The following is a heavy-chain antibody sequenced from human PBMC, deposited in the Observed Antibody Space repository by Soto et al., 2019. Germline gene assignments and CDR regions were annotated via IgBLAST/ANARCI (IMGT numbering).Heavy chain of an antibody. Sequence: GGSLRLSCAASGFTFSSYWMSWVRQAPGKGLEWVANIKQDGSEKYYVDSVKGRFTISRDNAKNSLYLQMNSLRAEDTAVYYCARSILLWFGEFEYYYMDVWGKGTTVTVSS. J-gene: IGHJ6*03. CDR3: ARSILLWFGEFEYYYMDV. D-gene: IGHD3-10*01. V-gene: IGHV3-7*01. CDR2: IKQDGSEK. CDR1: GFTFSSYW.